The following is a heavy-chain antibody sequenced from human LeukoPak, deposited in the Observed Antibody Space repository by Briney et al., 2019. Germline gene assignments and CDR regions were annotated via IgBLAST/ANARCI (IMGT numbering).Heavy chain of an antibody. D-gene: IGHD2-2*01. V-gene: IGHV3-23*01. Sequence: GGSLRLSCAASGFTFSSYAMSWVRQAPGKGLEWVSAISGSGGSTYYADSVKGRFTISRDNSKNTLYLQMNSLRAEDTAVYYCAKPLSRYPRYCSSTSCSGYYYYYMDVWGKGTTVTVSS. CDR2: ISGSGGST. J-gene: IGHJ6*03. CDR3: AKPLSRYPRYCSSTSCSGYYYYYMDV. CDR1: GFTFSSYA.